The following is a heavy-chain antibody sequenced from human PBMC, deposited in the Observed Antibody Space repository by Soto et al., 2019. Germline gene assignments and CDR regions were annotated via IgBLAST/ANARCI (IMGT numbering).Heavy chain of an antibody. Sequence: EVQLVESGGGLILPGGSLRLSCAASEVTVSSNYMTWVRQAPGKGLEWVSVIYSGGSTYYADSVKGRFTISRDNSKNTLYLQMNSLRAEDTAVYYCARDRVESGYPEYFQHWGQGTLVTVSS. J-gene: IGHJ1*01. CDR2: IYSGGST. D-gene: IGHD3-22*01. CDR3: ARDRVESGYPEYFQH. V-gene: IGHV3-53*01. CDR1: EVTVSSNY.